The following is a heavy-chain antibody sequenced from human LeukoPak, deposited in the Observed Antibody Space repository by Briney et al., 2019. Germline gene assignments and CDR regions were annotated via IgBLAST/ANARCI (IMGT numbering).Heavy chain of an antibody. CDR2: ISSSSSYI. D-gene: IGHD5-18*01. V-gene: IGHV3-21*01. CDR3: ARDRWIQLGFDY. J-gene: IGHJ4*02. CDR1: GFTFSSYA. Sequence: GGSLRLSCAASGFTFSSYAMSWVRQAPGKGLEWVSSISSSSSYIYYADSVKGRFTISRDNAKNSLYLQMSSLRAEDTAVYYCARDRWIQLGFDYWGQGTLVTVSS.